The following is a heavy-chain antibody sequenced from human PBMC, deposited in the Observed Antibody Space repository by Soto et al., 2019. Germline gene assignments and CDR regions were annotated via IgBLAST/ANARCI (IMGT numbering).Heavy chain of an antibody. CDR1: DIPLIGYS. J-gene: IGHJ4*02. CDR2: ISKSGDST. D-gene: IGHD3-3*01. CDR3: GKGSFGFDY. Sequence: PGGSLRLPGTACDIPLIGYSRPWVSQVPGEGLQWVSSISKSGDSTYYADSVKGRFTSSRDNSNNTVYLQMNSLRAEDTAIYCCGKGSFGFDYWGRESRVAVSA. V-gene: IGHV3-23*01.